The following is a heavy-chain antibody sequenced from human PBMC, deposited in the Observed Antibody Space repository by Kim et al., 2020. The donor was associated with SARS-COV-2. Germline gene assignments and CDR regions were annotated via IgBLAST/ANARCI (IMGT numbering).Heavy chain of an antibody. J-gene: IGHJ4*02. Sequence: SYSPSFQGQVTSSADKSISTAYLQWSSRKASDTAMYYCARGETAAGHFDYWGQGTLVTVSS. V-gene: IGHV5-51*01. CDR3: ARGETAAGHFDY. D-gene: IGHD6-13*01.